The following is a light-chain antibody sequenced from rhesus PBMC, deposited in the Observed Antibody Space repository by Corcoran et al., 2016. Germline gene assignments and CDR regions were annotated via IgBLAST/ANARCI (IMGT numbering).Light chain of an antibody. CDR1: QGISSY. Sequence: DIQLTQSPSSLSAPVGDRVTITCRASQGISSYLAWYQQKLGKAPKLLIYDASNLQSGVPSRFSGVGAGTEFTLTLSSLQPDDFATYYYQQRNSYPCSFGQGTKVEIK. CDR2: DAS. CDR3: QQRNSYPCS. J-gene: IGKJ2*01. V-gene: IGKV1-38*01.